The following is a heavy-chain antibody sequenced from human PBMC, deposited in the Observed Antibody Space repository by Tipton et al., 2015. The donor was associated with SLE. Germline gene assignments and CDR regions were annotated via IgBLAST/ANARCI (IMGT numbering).Heavy chain of an antibody. CDR2: IYGIGSST. D-gene: IGHD1-26*01. V-gene: IGHV3-23*05. Sequence: SLRLSCAASGFTFNSYAMNWVRQAPGKGLEWVSAIYGIGSSTTFADSVKGRFTFFRDYSKNTLYLQMNSLRAEDTAVYYCAKGRAKWVPNSDYWGQGSLVTVSP. CDR3: AKGRAKWVPNSDY. J-gene: IGHJ4*02. CDR1: GFTFNSYA.